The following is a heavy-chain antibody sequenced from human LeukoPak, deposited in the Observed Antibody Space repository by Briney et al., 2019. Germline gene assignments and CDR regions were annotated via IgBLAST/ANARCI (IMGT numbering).Heavy chain of an antibody. Sequence: SETLSLTCTVSSGSISSGSYYWGWIRQPPGKGLEWIGSIYYSGSTNYNPSLKSRVTISVDTSKNQFSLKLSSVTAADTAVYYCARLIYGSGSGGIWFDPWGQGTLVTVSS. J-gene: IGHJ5*02. CDR1: SGSISSGSYY. CDR3: ARLIYGSGSGGIWFDP. V-gene: IGHV4-39*07. D-gene: IGHD3-10*01. CDR2: IYYSGST.